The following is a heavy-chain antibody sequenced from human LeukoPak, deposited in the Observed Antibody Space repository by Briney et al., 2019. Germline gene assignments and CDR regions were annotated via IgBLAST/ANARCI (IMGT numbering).Heavy chain of an antibody. CDR1: GFTFSSYS. Sequence: GGSLRLSCTASGFTFSSYSMNWVRQAPGKGLEWVSSISTSSSYIYYADSVKGRFSISRDNTQNSLSLQMNSLRAEDTAVYYCVREAAATLFDYWGQGTLVTVSS. J-gene: IGHJ4*02. CDR3: VREAAATLFDY. CDR2: ISTSSSYI. V-gene: IGHV3-21*01. D-gene: IGHD1-26*01.